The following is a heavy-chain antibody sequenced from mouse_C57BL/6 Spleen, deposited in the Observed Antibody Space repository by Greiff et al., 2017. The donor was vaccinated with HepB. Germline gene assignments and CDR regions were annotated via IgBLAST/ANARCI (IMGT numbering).Heavy chain of an antibody. V-gene: IGHV1-82*01. Sequence: VQLQQSGPELVKPGASVKISCKASGYAFSSSWMNWVKQRPGKGLEWIGRIYPGDGDTNYNGKFKGKATLTADKSSSTAYMQLSSLTSEDSAVYFCAGLYYGSSYGYFDVWGTGTTVTVSS. CDR2: IYPGDGDT. CDR1: GYAFSSSW. D-gene: IGHD1-1*01. J-gene: IGHJ1*03. CDR3: AGLYYGSSYGYFDV.